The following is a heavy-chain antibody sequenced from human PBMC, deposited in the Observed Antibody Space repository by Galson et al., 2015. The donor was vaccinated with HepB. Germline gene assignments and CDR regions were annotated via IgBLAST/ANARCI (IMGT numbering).Heavy chain of an antibody. CDR3: ARDRSVTVSPYYFDY. CDR1: GYTFTSYG. Sequence: SVKVSCTASGYTFTSYGISWVRQAPGQGLEWMGWISAYNGNTNYAQKLQGRVTMTTDTSTSTAYMELRSLRSDDTAVYYCARDRSVTVSPYYFDYWGQGTLVTVSS. V-gene: IGHV1-18*04. CDR2: ISAYNGNT. J-gene: IGHJ4*02. D-gene: IGHD3-9*01.